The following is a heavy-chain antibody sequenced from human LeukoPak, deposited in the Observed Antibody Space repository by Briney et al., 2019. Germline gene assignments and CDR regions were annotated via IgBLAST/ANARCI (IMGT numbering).Heavy chain of an antibody. Sequence: KASETLSLTCTVSGGSISSGGYYWSWIRQHPGKGLEWIGYIYYSGSTYYNPSLKSRVTISVDTSKNQFSLKLSSVTAADTAVYYCARRAVVVASSNWFDPWGQGTLVTVSS. CDR3: ARRAVVVASSNWFDP. CDR1: GGSISSGGYY. J-gene: IGHJ5*02. V-gene: IGHV4-31*03. D-gene: IGHD2-15*01. CDR2: IYYSGST.